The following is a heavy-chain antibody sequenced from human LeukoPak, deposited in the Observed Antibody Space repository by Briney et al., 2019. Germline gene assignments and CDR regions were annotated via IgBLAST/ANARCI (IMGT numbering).Heavy chain of an antibody. CDR1: GFTFSSYA. J-gene: IGHJ4*02. Sequence: PGGSLRLSCAASGFTFSSYAMSWVRQAPGKGLEWVSAISGSGGSTYYADSVKGRFTISRDNSKNTLYLQMNSLRAEDTAVYYCAKDLVGIVVVPAALPVDYWGQGTLVTVSS. V-gene: IGHV3-23*01. D-gene: IGHD2-2*01. CDR3: AKDLVGIVVVPAALPVDY. CDR2: ISGSGGST.